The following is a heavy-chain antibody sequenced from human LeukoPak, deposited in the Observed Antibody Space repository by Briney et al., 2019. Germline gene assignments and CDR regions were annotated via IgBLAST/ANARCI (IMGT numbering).Heavy chain of an antibody. CDR1: GYTYTSYD. D-gene: IGHD6-13*01. Sequence: ASGKVSCKASGYTYTSYDINWVRQATGQGLEWMGWMNPNSGNTGYAQKFQGRVTITRNTSISTAYMELSSLRSEDTAVYYCARGAPNSSWYYPNWFDPWGQGTLVTVSS. V-gene: IGHV1-8*03. CDR3: ARGAPNSSWYYPNWFDP. CDR2: MNPNSGNT. J-gene: IGHJ5*02.